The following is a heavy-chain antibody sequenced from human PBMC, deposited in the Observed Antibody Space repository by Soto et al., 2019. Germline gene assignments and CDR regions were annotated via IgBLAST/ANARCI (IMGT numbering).Heavy chain of an antibody. Sequence: EVHLLESGGGLVHPGGSLRLSCGASGFTFSSCVMPWVRQAPGKGLEWVSCITGSGTGAYYADSVKGRFTISRDNSKNMVYLQMNNLRAEDTGVYYCAKGLINGRWYAEDWGQGTLVTVSS. J-gene: IGHJ4*02. V-gene: IGHV3-23*01. CDR1: GFTFSSCV. CDR2: ITGSGTGA. CDR3: AKGLINGRWYAED. D-gene: IGHD6-13*01.